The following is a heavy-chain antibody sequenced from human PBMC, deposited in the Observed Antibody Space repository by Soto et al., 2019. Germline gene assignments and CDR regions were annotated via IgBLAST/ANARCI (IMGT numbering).Heavy chain of an antibody. CDR2: MSHSGGT. Sequence: QVQLQQWGAGLLKPSETLSLTCAVYGGFVSSGSYYWSWIRQPPGKGLEWIGEMSHSGGTHFNPSLKRQVTISVDPSKNQFSLKRSSVTAADTALYYWARVERGTATTVVDAFDIWGPGTMVTVSS. CDR1: GGFVSSGSYY. J-gene: IGHJ3*02. CDR3: ARVERGTATTVVDAFDI. D-gene: IGHD1-1*01. V-gene: IGHV4-34*01.